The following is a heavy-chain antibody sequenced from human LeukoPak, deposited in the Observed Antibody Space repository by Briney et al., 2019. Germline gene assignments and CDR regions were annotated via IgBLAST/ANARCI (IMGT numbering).Heavy chain of an antibody. CDR2: IYHSGST. CDR1: GGSISSGGYS. Sequence: RPSETLSLTCAVSGGSISSGGYSWSWIRQPPGKGLEWIGYIYHSGSTYYNPSLKSRVTISVDRSKNQFSLKLSSVTAADTAVYYCARGDFYYDYWGQGTLVTVSS. V-gene: IGHV4-30-2*01. J-gene: IGHJ4*02. D-gene: IGHD3-22*01. CDR3: ARGDFYYDY.